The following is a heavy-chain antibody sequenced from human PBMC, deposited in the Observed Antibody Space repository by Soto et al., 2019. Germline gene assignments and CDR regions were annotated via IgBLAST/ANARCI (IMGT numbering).Heavy chain of an antibody. CDR2: ISPYNGNT. Sequence: QVQLVQSGAEVKKPGASVKVSCKSSGYPFTHYGITWVQQAPGQGLEWMGWISPYNGNTNYGQTLQGRVTLTPDTSTSTVYIELRSLRSDDTAGYYCARGQSFDRRYHYGIDVWGQGTPVTVSS. CDR1: GYPFTHYG. J-gene: IGHJ6*02. D-gene: IGHD1-20*01. V-gene: IGHV1-18*01. CDR3: ARGQSFDRRYHYGIDV.